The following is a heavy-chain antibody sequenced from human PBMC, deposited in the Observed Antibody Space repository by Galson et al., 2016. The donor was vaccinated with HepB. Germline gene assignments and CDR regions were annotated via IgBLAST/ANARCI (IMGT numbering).Heavy chain of an antibody. V-gene: IGHV4-59*01. CDR3: SREGSLSSSPDAFDI. CDR2: IYYTGST. CDR1: GVSISSYY. J-gene: IGHJ3*02. Sequence: LSLTCTVSGVSISSYYWSWIRQPPGKGLEWIGYIYYTGSTNYNPSLKSRVTMSVDTSKNQFSLKLSSVTAADTAVYYCSREGSLSSSPDAFDIWGQGTMVTVSS. D-gene: IGHD6-6*01.